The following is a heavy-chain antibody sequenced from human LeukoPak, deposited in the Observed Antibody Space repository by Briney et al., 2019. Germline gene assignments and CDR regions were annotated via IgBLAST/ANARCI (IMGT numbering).Heavy chain of an antibody. CDR3: ARHFWVSGVAPLFDY. CDR1: GGSISSDSYY. CDR2: IYYSGST. J-gene: IGHJ4*02. Sequence: SETLSLTCTVSGGSISSDSYYWAWIRQPPGKGLEWIASIYYSGSTYYNPSLKSRVTISVDTSRNQFSLKLSSVTAADTAVYYCARHFWVSGVAPLFDYWGQGTLVTVSS. D-gene: IGHD3-3*01. V-gene: IGHV4-39*01.